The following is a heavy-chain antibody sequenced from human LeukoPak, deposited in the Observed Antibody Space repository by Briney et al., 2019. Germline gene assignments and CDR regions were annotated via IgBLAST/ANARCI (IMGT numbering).Heavy chain of an antibody. CDR1: GGSISSHY. V-gene: IGHV4-59*11. CDR3: ARVHEKYYYDSSGSRYYFDY. J-gene: IGHJ4*02. D-gene: IGHD3-22*01. Sequence: SETLSLTCTVSGGSISSHYWSWIRQPPGKGLEWIGYIYYSGSTNYNPSLKSRVTISVDTSKNQFSLKLSSVTAADTAVYYCARVHEKYYYDSSGSRYYFDYWGQGTLVTVSS. CDR2: IYYSGST.